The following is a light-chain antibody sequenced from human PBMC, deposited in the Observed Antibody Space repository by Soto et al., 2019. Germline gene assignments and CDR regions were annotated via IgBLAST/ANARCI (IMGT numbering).Light chain of an antibody. CDR3: QMRRTFMYT. V-gene: IGKV3D-11*01. J-gene: IGKJ2*01. Sequence: DIVLTQTPATLSLSPGERATFSCRASEGVSAYLNWYQHKPGQPPRLLIYNTSKRATGIPYRFSGSRSRTAFPLTISSLVSEDFAVYYCQMRRTFMYTLGQGTKVDIK. CDR2: NTS. CDR1: EGVSAY.